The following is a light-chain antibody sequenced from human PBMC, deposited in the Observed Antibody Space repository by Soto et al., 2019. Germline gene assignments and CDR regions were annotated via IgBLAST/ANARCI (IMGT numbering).Light chain of an antibody. CDR2: DAS. CDR1: QSISSW. J-gene: IGKJ5*01. Sequence: DIQMTQYPSTLSASVGDRVTITCRASQSISSWLAWYQQKQGKAPKLLIYDASSLESGVPSRFSGSGSGTEFTLTISSLEPEDCAIYYCQQRQYWPPITFGQGTRLE. CDR3: QQRQYWPPIT. V-gene: IGKV1-5*01.